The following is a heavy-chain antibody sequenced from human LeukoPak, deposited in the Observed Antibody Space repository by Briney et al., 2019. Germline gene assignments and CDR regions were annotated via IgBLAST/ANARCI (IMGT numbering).Heavy chain of an antibody. CDR1: GFTVSSNY. CDR3: ARENGSGSSWFFDY. CDR2: IYSGGST. V-gene: IGHV3-53*01. J-gene: IGHJ4*02. Sequence: GGSLRLSCAASGFTVSSNYMSWVRQAPGKGLEWVSVIYSGGSTYYADSVKGRFTISRDNPKNTLYLQMNSLRAEDTAVYYCARENGSGSSWFFDYWGQGTLVTVSS. D-gene: IGHD6-13*01.